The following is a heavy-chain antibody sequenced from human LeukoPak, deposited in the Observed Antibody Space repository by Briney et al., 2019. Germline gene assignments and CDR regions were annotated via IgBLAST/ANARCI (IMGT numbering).Heavy chain of an antibody. J-gene: IGHJ3*02. V-gene: IGHV7-4-1*02. CDR3: ARRGYYDSSGYPNAFDI. CDR1: GYTFTSDA. Sequence: GASVKVSCKASGYTFTSDAMNWVRQAHGRGLEWMGWINTNTGNPTYAQGFTGRFVFSLDTSVSTAYLQISSLKAEDTAVYYCARRGYYDSSGYPNAFDIWGQGTMVTVSS. CDR2: INTNTGNP. D-gene: IGHD3-22*01.